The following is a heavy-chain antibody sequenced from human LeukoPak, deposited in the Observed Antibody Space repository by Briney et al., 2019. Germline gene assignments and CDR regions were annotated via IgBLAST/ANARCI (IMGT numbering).Heavy chain of an antibody. Sequence: SVKVSCKASGGTFSSYAISCGRQAPGQRLKWRGGIIPIFGTANYAQKFQGRVTITADKSTSTAYMELSSLRSEDTAVYYCASVYVMGYCSGGSCYSGLDYWGQGTLVTVSS. CDR1: GGTFSSYA. CDR3: ASVYVMGYCSGGSCYSGLDY. J-gene: IGHJ4*02. CDR2: IIPIFGTA. D-gene: IGHD2-15*01. V-gene: IGHV1-69*06.